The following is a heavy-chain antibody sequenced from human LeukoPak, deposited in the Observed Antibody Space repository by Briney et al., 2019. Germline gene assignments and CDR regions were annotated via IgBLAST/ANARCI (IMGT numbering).Heavy chain of an antibody. D-gene: IGHD2-2*02. CDR1: GYTFTDYY. CDR2: VDPEDGET. Sequence: ATVKISCKASGYTFTDYYMHWVQQAPGKGLEWMGRVDPEDGETIYAEKFQGRVAITADTSTDTAYMEVSSLRSEDTAVYYCARYCGSISCHIDAFDIWGQGTMVTVSS. J-gene: IGHJ3*02. V-gene: IGHV1-69-2*01. CDR3: ARYCGSISCHIDAFDI.